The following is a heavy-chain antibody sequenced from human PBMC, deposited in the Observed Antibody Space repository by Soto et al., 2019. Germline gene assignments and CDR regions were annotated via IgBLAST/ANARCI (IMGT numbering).Heavy chain of an antibody. CDR1: GDSVSSNSAA. Sequence: SQTLSLTCAISGDSVSSNSAAWNWIRQSPSRGLEWLGRTYYRSKWYNDYAVSVKSRITINPDTSKNQFSLKLSSVTAADTAVYYCARQPKYTNTWLTDYWGQGTLVTV. V-gene: IGHV6-1*01. J-gene: IGHJ4*02. D-gene: IGHD6-13*01. CDR3: ARQPKYTNTWLTDY. CDR2: TYYRSKWYN.